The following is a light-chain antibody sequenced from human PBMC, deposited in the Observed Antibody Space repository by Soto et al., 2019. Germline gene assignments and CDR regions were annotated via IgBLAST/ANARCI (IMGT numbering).Light chain of an antibody. CDR1: QSGGND. V-gene: IGKV3-15*01. J-gene: IGKJ1*01. CDR3: QQYYNWPPAWT. CDR2: GAS. Sequence: DIVMTQSPASLSVSPGEGVTLSCRASQSGGNDLAWYQQIAGQAPRLLIYGASTRATGVPARFSGSGSGTDFTLTISTLQSEDFAVSYGQQYYNWPPAWTFGQGTRVDIK.